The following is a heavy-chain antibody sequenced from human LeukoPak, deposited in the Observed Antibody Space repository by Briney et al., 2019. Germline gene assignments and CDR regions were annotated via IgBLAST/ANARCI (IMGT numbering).Heavy chain of an antibody. V-gene: IGHV4-39*01. Sequence: SETLSLTCTVSGGSIGSSSYYWGWIRQPPGKGLEWIGSIYYSGSTYYNPSLKSRVTISVDTSKNQFSLKLSSVTAADTAVYYCARRRMYYDILTGYYHNWFDPWGQGTLVTVSS. CDR2: IYYSGST. CDR3: ARRRMYYDILTGYYHNWFDP. J-gene: IGHJ5*02. D-gene: IGHD3-9*01. CDR1: GGSIGSSSYY.